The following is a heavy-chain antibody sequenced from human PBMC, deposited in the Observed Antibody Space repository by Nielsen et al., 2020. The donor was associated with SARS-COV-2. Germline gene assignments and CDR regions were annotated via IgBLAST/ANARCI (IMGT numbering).Heavy chain of an antibody. V-gene: IGHV1-69*06. CDR3: ARDRDYYGDTGY. CDR1: GGTFSSYA. J-gene: IGHJ4*02. D-gene: IGHD3-10*01. Sequence: VQVSCKASGGTFSSYAISWVRQAPGQGLEWMGGIIPIFGTANYAQKFQGRVTITADKSTSTAYMELSSLRSEDTAVYYCARDRDYYGDTGYWGQGTLVTVSS. CDR2: IIPIFGTA.